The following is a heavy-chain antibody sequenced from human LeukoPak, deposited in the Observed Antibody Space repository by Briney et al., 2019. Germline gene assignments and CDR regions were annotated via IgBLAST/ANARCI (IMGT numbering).Heavy chain of an antibody. Sequence: GGSLRLSCAASGFTFSSYGMHWVRQAPGKGLEWVAFIRYDGSNKYYADSVKGRFTISRDNAKNSLYLQMNSLRAEDTALYYCARLTYYYDSSGYSRYYYMDVWGKGTTVTVSS. CDR3: ARLTYYYDSSGYSRYYYMDV. CDR2: IRYDGSNK. J-gene: IGHJ6*03. V-gene: IGHV3-30*02. D-gene: IGHD3-22*01. CDR1: GFTFSSYG.